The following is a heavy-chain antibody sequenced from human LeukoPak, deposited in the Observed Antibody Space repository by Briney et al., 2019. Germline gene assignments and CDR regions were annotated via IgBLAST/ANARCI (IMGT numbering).Heavy chain of an antibody. CDR2: IKQDGSEK. CDR1: GFTFSSYW. Sequence: GGSLRLSCAASGFTFSSYWMSWVRQAPGKGLEWVANIKQDGSEKYYVDSVKGRFTISRDNAKNSLYLQMNSLRAEDKAVYYCVRQGIAARPGNWFDPWGQGTLVTVSS. V-gene: IGHV3-7*01. J-gene: IGHJ5*02. D-gene: IGHD6-6*01. CDR3: VRQGIAARPGNWFDP.